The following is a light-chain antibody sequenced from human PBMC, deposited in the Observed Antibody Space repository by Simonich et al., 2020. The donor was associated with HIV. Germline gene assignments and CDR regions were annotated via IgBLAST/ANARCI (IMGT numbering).Light chain of an antibody. J-gene: IGLJ2*01. CDR1: SSDVGGYNS. V-gene: IGLV2-14*03. CDR2: NVS. Sequence: QSALTQPGSVSGSPGQSITISCTGTSSDVGGYNSVSWYQQHPGKAPKLMIYNVSNRPAGVSNRFSGSKSGNTASLTISGLQAEDEADYHCSSYTSSSTVVFGGGTKVTVL. CDR3: SSYTSSSTVV.